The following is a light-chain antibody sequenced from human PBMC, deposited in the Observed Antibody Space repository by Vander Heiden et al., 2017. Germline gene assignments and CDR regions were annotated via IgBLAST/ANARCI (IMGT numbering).Light chain of an antibody. CDR2: SNN. V-gene: IGLV1-44*01. CDR1: SSHIGSNA. CDR3: AAWDDSLNGQWV. J-gene: IGLJ2*01. Sequence: QSVLIQPPSASGTPGQRVTISCSGSSSHIGSNAVTWYRQFPATAPKLLIYSNNQRPSGVPDRFSGSKSGTSASLAISGLQSEDEADYYCAAWDDSLNGQWVFGGGTKLTVL.